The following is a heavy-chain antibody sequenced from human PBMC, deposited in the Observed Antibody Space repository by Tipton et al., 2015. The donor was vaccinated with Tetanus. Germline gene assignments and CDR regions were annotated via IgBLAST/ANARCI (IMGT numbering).Heavy chain of an antibody. CDR2: IYPGDSDT. Sequence: QLVQSGGEVKKPGESLKISCKGSGYIFNNYWIGWVRQKPGKGLEWMGIIYPGDSDTRYSPSFQGQVTSSVDKSINTAYLQWSGLKAWDTSMFYCARAHCTDGVCKFDFWGQGALVTVAS. V-gene: IGHV5-51*01. D-gene: IGHD2-8*01. J-gene: IGHJ4*02. CDR3: ARAHCTDGVCKFDF. CDR1: GYIFNNYW.